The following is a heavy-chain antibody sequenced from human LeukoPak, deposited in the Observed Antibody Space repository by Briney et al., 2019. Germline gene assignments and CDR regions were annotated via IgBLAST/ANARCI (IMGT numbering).Heavy chain of an antibody. CDR2: ISAYNGDT. D-gene: IGHD2-2*02. V-gene: IGHV1-18*01. CDR3: ARDGLSYTNPNNWFDP. Sequence: ASVKVSCKASGYPFTSYYINWVRQAPGQGLEWMXWISAYNGDTNYAQNLQGRVTMTTDTSTDTAYMELRSLRSDDTAVYYCARDGLSYTNPNNWFDPWGQGTLVTVSS. CDR1: GYPFTSYY. J-gene: IGHJ5*02.